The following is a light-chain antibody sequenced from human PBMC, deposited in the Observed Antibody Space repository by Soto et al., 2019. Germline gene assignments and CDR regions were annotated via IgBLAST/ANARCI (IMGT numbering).Light chain of an antibody. CDR2: WAS. V-gene: IGKV4-1*01. J-gene: IGKJ3*01. CDR3: QQYFTTPFT. Sequence: DIVMTQSPDSLAVSLGERATINCKSSQSVLYRSNNKNYLAWYQQKPGQPPKLLIYWASTRESGVPDRFSGSGSGTDFTLTISILQAEDVAVYYCQQYFTTPFTFGPGTKVHIK. CDR1: QSVLYRSNNKNY.